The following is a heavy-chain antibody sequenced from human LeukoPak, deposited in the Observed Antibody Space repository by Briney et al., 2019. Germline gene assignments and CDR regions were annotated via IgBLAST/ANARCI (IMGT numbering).Heavy chain of an antibody. CDR1: GGSISSYY. V-gene: IGHV4-34*01. Sequence: TSETLSLTCTVSGGSISSYYWSWIRQPPGKGLEWIGEINHSGSTNYNPSLKSRVTISVDTSKNQFSLKLSSVTAADTAVYYCARGISFRYNWNYAQAIHFDPWGQGTLVTVSS. CDR3: ARGISFRYNWNYAQAIHFDP. J-gene: IGHJ5*02. D-gene: IGHD1-7*01. CDR2: INHSGST.